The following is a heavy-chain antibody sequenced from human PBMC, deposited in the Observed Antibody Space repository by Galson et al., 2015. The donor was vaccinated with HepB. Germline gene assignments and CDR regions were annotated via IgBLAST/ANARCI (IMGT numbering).Heavy chain of an antibody. V-gene: IGHV3-11*01. D-gene: IGHD6-13*01. CDR1: GFTFSDYY. J-gene: IGHJ4*02. CDR3: ARAVRGWQQLAGPY. CDR2: ISSSGSTI. Sequence: SLRLSCAASGFTFSDYYMSWIRQAPGKGLEWVSYISSSGSTIYYADSVKGRFTIPRVNAKNSLYLQMNSLRAEDTAVYYCARAVRGWQQLAGPYWGQGTLVTVSS.